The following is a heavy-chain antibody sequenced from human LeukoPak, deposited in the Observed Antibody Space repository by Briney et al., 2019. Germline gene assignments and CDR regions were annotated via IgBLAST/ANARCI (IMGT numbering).Heavy chain of an antibody. CDR1: GYIFSDYY. CDR3: ARERERFEYSSLDL. CDR2: IDRDGSRT. V-gene: IGHV1-2*02. Sequence: ASVPVSCKTSGYIFSDYYMQWFRQAPGQGLEWMGWIDRDGSRTKYAQRFQGRVTMTRDRSTNTAYMELRRLTSDDTAVYWCARERERFEYSSLDLWGQGTRVTVSS. J-gene: IGHJ5*02. D-gene: IGHD6-6*01.